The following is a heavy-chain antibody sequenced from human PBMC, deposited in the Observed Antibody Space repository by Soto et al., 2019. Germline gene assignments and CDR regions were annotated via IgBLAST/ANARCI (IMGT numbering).Heavy chain of an antibody. CDR2: ISYDGSNK. CDR3: ARRIQPYYFDY. D-gene: IGHD5-18*01. Sequence: GRSLRLSWAASGFTFISYAMHWISQAPGKGLEWVAVISYDGSNKYYADSVKGRFTISRDNSKNTLYLQMNSLRAEDTAVYYCARRIQPYYFDYWGQGTLVTVSS. V-gene: IGHV3-30-3*01. J-gene: IGHJ4*02. CDR1: GFTFISYA.